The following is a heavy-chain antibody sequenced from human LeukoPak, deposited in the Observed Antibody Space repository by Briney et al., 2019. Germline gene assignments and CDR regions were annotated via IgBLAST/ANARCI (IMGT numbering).Heavy chain of an antibody. CDR1: GGSISSYY. D-gene: IGHD2-2*01. CDR2: IYYSGST. Sequence: SETLSLTCTVSGGSISSYYWNWIRQPPGKGLEWVGYIYYSGSTNYNPSLKSRVTISVDTSKNQFSLKLSSVTAADTAVYYCARGRPGAPRGYCSSTSCYVLLDYWGQGTLVTVSS. V-gene: IGHV4-59*01. J-gene: IGHJ4*02. CDR3: ARGRPGAPRGYCSSTSCYVLLDY.